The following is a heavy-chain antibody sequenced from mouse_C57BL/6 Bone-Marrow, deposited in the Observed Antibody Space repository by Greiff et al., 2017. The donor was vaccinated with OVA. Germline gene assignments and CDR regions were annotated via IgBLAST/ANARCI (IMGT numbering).Heavy chain of an antibody. CDR2: IHPNSGST. V-gene: IGHV1-64*01. CDR1: GYTFTGYW. CDR3: ARWNAD. J-gene: IGHJ3*01. Sequence: QVQLQQPGAELVKPGASVKLSCTASGYTFTGYWMHWVKQRPGQGLEWIGMIHPNSGSTNYNEKLKSKATLTVDKSSSTAYLHLGSLTSDDSAVYCCARWNADWGQGTLVTVSA.